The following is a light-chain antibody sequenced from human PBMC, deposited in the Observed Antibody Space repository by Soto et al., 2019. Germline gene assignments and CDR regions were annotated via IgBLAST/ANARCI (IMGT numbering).Light chain of an antibody. CDR2: DVS. V-gene: IGLV2-14*01. J-gene: IGLJ1*01. CDR1: SSDVGGYKY. CDR3: SSYTSSGSLGV. Sequence: QSALTQPASVSGSPGQSITISCTGTSSDVGGYKYVSWYQQQPGKAPKVMIYDVSNRPSGVSNRFSGSKSANTASLTISGLQAEDEADYYCSSYTSSGSLGVFGTGTKVTVL.